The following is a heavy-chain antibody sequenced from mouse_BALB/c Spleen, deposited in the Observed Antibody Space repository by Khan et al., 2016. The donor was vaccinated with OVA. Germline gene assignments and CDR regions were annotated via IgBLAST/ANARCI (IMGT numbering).Heavy chain of an antibody. CDR1: GFTFSSYI. Sequence: EVELVESGGGLVQPGGSLKLSCAASGFTFSSYIMSWVRQTPEQGLEWVAYISNSGGSTYYLDTVKGRFTISRDNATNTLYLQMSSLKSEDTAMYYSARHSNYVSFDYWGQGTTLTVSS. CDR2: ISNSGGST. CDR3: ARHSNYVSFDY. V-gene: IGHV5-12-2*01. J-gene: IGHJ2*01. D-gene: IGHD2-5*01.